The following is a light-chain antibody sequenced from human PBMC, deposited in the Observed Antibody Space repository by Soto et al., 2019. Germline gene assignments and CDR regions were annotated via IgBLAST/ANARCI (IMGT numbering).Light chain of an antibody. CDR3: CSYGGRSTYV. CDR2: EVS. Sequence: QSALTQPASVSGSPGQSITISCTGTSSDVGSYNLVSWYQQHPGKAPKLMIYEVSKRPSGVSNRVSGSKSANTASLTISGLQADDEADYYCCSYGGRSTYVFGTGTKLTVL. CDR1: SSDVGSYNL. V-gene: IGLV2-23*02. J-gene: IGLJ1*01.